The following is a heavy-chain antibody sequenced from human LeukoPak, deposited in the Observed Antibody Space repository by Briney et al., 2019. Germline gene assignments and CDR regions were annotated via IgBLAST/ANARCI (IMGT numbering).Heavy chain of an antibody. Sequence: GGSLRLSCAASGFTFSKYGIHWLRQASGKGLEWVAVISYDGSNKYYADSMKGRFTISRDNSKNTLHLQMNSLRTEDTAVYYCAQQGYKTSFAVTYWGQGTLVTVSS. CDR2: ISYDGSNK. D-gene: IGHD1-14*01. V-gene: IGHV3-30*18. J-gene: IGHJ4*02. CDR3: AQQGYKTSFAVTY. CDR1: GFTFSKYG.